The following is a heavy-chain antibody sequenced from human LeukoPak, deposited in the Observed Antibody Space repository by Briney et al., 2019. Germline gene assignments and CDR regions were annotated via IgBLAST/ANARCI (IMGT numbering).Heavy chain of an antibody. CDR1: GFTLTNHG. V-gene: IGHV3-23*01. CDR3: AKDYCRDGNCPFPFLDS. J-gene: IGHJ4*02. CDR2: ITGTGGR. Sequence: GGSLRLSCAVSGFTLTNHGVSWVRQAPGKGLEWVSIITGTGGRYYGDSVKGRFILSRDNSKNTVYMQMSSLRAEDTATYYCAKDYCRDGNCPFPFLDSGGQGTLVTVSP. D-gene: IGHD2-15*01.